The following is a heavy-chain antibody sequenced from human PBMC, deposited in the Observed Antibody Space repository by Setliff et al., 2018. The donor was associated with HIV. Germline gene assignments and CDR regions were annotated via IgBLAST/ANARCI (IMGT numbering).Heavy chain of an antibody. D-gene: IGHD3-3*01. CDR2: INHSGST. Sequence: PSETLSLTCAVYGGSFSGHYWSWIRQPPGKGLEWIGEINHSGSTNYNPSLKSRVTISVDTSKNQFSLKLSSVTAADTAVYYCARGVRNFWSGDDVEYYFDYWGQGTLVTGSS. J-gene: IGHJ4*02. CDR3: ARGVRNFWSGDDVEYYFDY. V-gene: IGHV4-34*01. CDR1: GGSFSGHY.